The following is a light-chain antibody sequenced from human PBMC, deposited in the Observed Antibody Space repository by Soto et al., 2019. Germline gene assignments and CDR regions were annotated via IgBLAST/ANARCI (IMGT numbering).Light chain of an antibody. CDR2: EVS. J-gene: IGLJ1*01. V-gene: IGLV2-8*01. Sequence: QSVLTQPPSASGSPGQSVTISCTGTSSDVGGYNYVSWYQQHPGKAPKLMIYEVSQRPSGVPDRFSGSKSCNTASLTVPGLRAADEATLTIISYAGSNNVFGTGTKVTVL. CDR1: SSDVGGYNY. CDR3: ISYAGSNNV.